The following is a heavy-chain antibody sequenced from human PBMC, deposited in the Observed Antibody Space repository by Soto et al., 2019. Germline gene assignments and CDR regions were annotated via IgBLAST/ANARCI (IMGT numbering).Heavy chain of an antibody. CDR3: ARDLYYYGSGSYGGMDV. J-gene: IGHJ6*02. CDR1: GGTFSSYA. D-gene: IGHD3-10*01. Sequence: QVQLVQSGAEVKKPGSSVKVSCKASGGTFSSYAISWVRQAPGQGLEWMGGIIPIFGTANYAQKFQGRVTITADESTSTAYMELSSLRSEDTAVYYCARDLYYYGSGSYGGMDVWDQGTTVTVSS. CDR2: IIPIFGTA. V-gene: IGHV1-69*01.